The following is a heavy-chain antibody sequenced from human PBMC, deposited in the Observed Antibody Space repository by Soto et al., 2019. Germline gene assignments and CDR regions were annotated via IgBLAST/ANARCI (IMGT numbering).Heavy chain of an antibody. V-gene: IGHV3-33*01. D-gene: IGHD3-10*01. CDR1: GFTFSSYG. J-gene: IGHJ2*01. CDR2: IWDDGSNK. Sequence: QVQLVESGGGVVQPGRSLRLSCAASGFTFSSYGMHWVRQAPGKGLEWVAVIWDDGSNKYYADSVKGRFTISRDNSKNTLYLQMNSLRAEDTAVYYCARFTGGASYWYFDLWGRGTLVTVSS. CDR3: ARFTGGASYWYFDL.